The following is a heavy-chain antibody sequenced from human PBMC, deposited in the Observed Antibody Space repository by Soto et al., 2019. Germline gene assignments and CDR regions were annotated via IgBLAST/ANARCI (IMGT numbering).Heavy chain of an antibody. V-gene: IGHV4-59*08. Sequence: PSETLSLTCTVSGGSIRPYYWSWIRQSPGKGVEWIGYIYYTGTTRYNPSLKSRVTILVDTSKNQFSLKLSSVTAADTAVYYCARLGGYYQALDTWGQGALATVSS. D-gene: IGHD3-22*01. CDR3: ARLGGYYQALDT. J-gene: IGHJ5*02. CDR1: GGSIRPYY. CDR2: IYYTGTT.